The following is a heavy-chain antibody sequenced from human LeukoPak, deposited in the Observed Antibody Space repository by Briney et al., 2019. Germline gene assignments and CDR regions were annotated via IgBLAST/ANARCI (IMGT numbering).Heavy chain of an antibody. J-gene: IGHJ3*02. CDR3: ARLYSAVYYGDAFDK. Sequence: GGSLRLSCAASGFTFSSYSMNWVRQAPGKGLEWVAKIKEDGSEKYYVDSVKGRFTVSRDNVRNSLFLQMNSLRVEDTATYYCARLYSAVYYGDAFDKWGQGTMVTVSS. D-gene: IGHD5-12*01. V-gene: IGHV3-7*03. CDR1: GFTFSSYS. CDR2: IKEDGSEK.